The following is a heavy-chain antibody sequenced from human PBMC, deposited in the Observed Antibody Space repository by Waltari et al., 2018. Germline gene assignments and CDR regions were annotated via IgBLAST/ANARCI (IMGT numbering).Heavy chain of an antibody. CDR2: IKSDGSST. CDR3: ARTNWNYGFDY. Sequence: EVQLVESGGGLVQPGGSLRLSCAASGFTFSSYWMHWVRQVPGKGLVWVSRIKSDGSSTSYADSVMGRFTISRDIAKNTLYLQMNSLRAEDTAVYYCARTNWNYGFDYWGQGTLVTVSS. CDR1: GFTFSSYW. D-gene: IGHD1-7*01. J-gene: IGHJ4*02. V-gene: IGHV3-74*01.